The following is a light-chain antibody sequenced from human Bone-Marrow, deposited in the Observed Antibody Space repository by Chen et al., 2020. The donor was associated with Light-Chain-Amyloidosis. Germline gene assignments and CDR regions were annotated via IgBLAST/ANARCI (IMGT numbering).Light chain of an antibody. J-gene: IGLJ1*01. CDR2: EVT. Sequence: QSALTQPASVSGSPGQSITISCTGTSSDVGGDNHVSWYQQHPDKAPKLMIYEVTNRPSWVPDRFSGSKADNTASLTISGLQPEDEADYFGSSYTITNTLVFGSGTRVTVL. V-gene: IGLV2-14*01. CDR1: SSDVGGDNH. CDR3: SSYTITNTLV.